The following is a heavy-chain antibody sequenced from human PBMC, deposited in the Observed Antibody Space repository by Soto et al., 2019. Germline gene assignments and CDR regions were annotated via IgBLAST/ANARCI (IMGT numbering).Heavy chain of an antibody. J-gene: IGHJ3*02. D-gene: IGHD2-2*01. CDR3: ARQPYQHDAFDI. CDR1: GESFSGYY. CDR2: IHPSGST. Sequence: PSETLSLTCAVYGESFSGYYCSWTRQAPGKGLEWIGEIHPSGSTHYNPSLKSRVTISLDTSKNQFSLKLTSVTAADTAVYYCARQPYQHDAFDIWGQGTRVTVAS. V-gene: IGHV4-34*01.